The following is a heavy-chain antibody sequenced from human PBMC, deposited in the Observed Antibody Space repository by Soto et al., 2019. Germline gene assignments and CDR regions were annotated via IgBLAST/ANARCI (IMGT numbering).Heavy chain of an antibody. CDR2: IIHSETT. J-gene: IGHJ6*02. Sequence: SETLSLTCTVSGGSISSFYWTWIRRPPGKGLEWIGEIIHSETTHYNPSLKSRVSMSTDASKNQFSLKLTSVTAADTAVYYCARHGRDGLDVWGQGTTVTVSS. CDR3: ARHGRDGLDV. CDR1: GGSISSFY. V-gene: IGHV4-34*12.